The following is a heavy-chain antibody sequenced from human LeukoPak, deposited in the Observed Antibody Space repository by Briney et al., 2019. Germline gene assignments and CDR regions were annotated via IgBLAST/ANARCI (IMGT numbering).Heavy chain of an antibody. J-gene: IGHJ3*02. CDR3: AKDIEGDIVVVPAATPIDAFDI. V-gene: IGHV3-23*01. D-gene: IGHD2-2*01. CDR1: GFTFDDYA. Sequence: GGSLRLSCAASGFTFDDYAIHWVRQAPGKGLEWVSAISGSGGSTYYADSVKGRFTISRDNSKNTLYLQMNSLRAEDTAVYYCAKDIEGDIVVVPAATPIDAFDIWGQGTIVTVSS. CDR2: ISGSGGST.